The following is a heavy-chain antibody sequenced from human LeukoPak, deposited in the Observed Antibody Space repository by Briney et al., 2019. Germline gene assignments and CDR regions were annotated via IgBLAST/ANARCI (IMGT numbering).Heavy chain of an antibody. CDR2: INHSGST. CDR3: ARLTFHYDFWSGYYEHNWFDP. V-gene: IGHV4-34*01. J-gene: IGHJ5*02. Sequence: PSETLSLTCAVYGGSFSGYYWSWIRQPPGKGLEWIGEINHSGSTNYNPSLKSRVTISVDTSKNQFSLKLSSVTAADTAVYYCARLTFHYDFWSGYYEHNWFDPWGQGTLVTVSS. CDR1: GGSFSGYY. D-gene: IGHD3-3*01.